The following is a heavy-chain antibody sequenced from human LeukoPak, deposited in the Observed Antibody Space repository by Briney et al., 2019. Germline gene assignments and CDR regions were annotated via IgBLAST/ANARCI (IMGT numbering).Heavy chain of an antibody. D-gene: IGHD2-8*01. CDR1: GYTFTGYY. CDR3: ARDRRTKHFDY. Sequence: ASVKVSCKASGYTFTGYYIHWVRQAPGQGLEWMGWINPNINGTNYAQKFQGRVTMTRDTSISTAYMELSRLRSDDTAVYYCARDRRTKHFDYWGQGTLVTVSS. CDR2: INPNINGT. V-gene: IGHV1-2*02. J-gene: IGHJ4*02.